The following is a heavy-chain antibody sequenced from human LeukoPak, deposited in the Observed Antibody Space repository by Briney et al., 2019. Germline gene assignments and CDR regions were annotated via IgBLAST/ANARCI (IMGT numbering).Heavy chain of an antibody. CDR1: GFTFSSYW. D-gene: IGHD3-22*01. J-gene: IGHJ4*02. Sequence: GGSLRLSCAASGFTFSSYWMSWVRQAPGKGLEWVANIKQDGSEKYYVDSVKGRFTISRDNAKNSLYLQMNSLRAEDTAVYYCARYYYDSSGYQYYFDYWGQGTLVTVSS. V-gene: IGHV3-7*01. CDR2: IKQDGSEK. CDR3: ARYYYDSSGYQYYFDY.